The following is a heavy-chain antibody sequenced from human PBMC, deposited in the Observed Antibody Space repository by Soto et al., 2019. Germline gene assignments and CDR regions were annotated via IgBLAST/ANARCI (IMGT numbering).Heavy chain of an antibody. D-gene: IGHD4-17*01. J-gene: IGHJ6*02. CDR3: AILIGDSYYSYGIDV. CDR1: GGTFSSNA. Sequence: QVQLVQSGAEVKKPGSSVKVSCKASGGTFSSNAISWVRQAPGQGLEWMGGILPIFGTANYAQKFQGRVTITADESMSTAYMELSSLRSDDTAVYYCAILIGDSYYSYGIDVWGQGTTVTVSS. CDR2: ILPIFGTA. V-gene: IGHV1-69*12.